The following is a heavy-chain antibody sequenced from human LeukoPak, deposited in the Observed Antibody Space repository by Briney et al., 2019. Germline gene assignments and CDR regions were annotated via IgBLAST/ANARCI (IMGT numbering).Heavy chain of an antibody. J-gene: IGHJ1*01. CDR2: IKSDGSST. CDR3: ARNDYLED. CDR1: GFTFSSYW. Sequence: GGSVRLSCAGSGFTFSSYWMHWVRQAPGKGLVWVSRIKSDGSSTSYADSVKGRFTIARDNAKNTLYLQMNSLRPEDTAVYYCARNDYLEDWGQGTLVTVPS. V-gene: IGHV3-74*01.